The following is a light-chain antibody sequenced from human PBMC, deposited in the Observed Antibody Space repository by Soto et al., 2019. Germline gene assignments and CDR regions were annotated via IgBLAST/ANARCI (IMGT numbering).Light chain of an antibody. CDR3: QQRSNWPIT. CDR2: DAS. CDR1: RSVSSY. Sequence: VLTQYPATLSISKWESATLSCRAARSVSSYLAWYQQKPGQAPRLLIYDASSRPTDIPARFSGSGSGTDFTLTISSLEPEDFALYYCQQRSNWPITFGQGTRLEIK. J-gene: IGKJ5*01. V-gene: IGKV3-11*01.